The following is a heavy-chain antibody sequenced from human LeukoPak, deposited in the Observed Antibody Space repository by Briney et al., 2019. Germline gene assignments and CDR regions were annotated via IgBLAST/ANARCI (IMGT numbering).Heavy chain of an antibody. CDR1: GGTFSSYA. CDR2: INTNTGNP. CDR3: ARDILPYSSGWYDY. D-gene: IGHD6-19*01. J-gene: IGHJ4*02. V-gene: IGHV7-4-1*02. Sequence: ASVKVSCKASGGTFSSYAISWVRQAPGQGLEWMGWINTNTGNPTYAQGFTGRFVFSLDTSVSTAYLQISSLKAEDTTVYYCARDILPYSSGWYDYWGQGTLVTVSS.